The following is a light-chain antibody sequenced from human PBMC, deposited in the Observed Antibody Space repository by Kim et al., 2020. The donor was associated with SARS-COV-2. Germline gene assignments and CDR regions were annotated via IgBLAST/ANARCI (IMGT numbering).Light chain of an antibody. CDR1: SSNIGIND. CDR3: GAWDDSLSGRV. CDR2: RNN. J-gene: IGLJ3*02. V-gene: IGLV1-47*01. Sequence: GQRSTVSCSGSSSNIGINDVYWYQQLPGTAPKLLIYRNNQRPSGVPDRFSGSKSGTSASLVISGLRSEDEADYYCGAWDDSLSGRVFGGGTQLTVL.